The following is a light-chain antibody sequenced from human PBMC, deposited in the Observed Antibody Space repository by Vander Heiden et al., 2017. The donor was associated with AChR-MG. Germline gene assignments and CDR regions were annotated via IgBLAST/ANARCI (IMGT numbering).Light chain of an antibody. V-gene: IGLV8-61*01. Sequence: QTVVTQEPSFSVSPGGTVTLTCGLSSGPVSTSYYPSWYQQTPGQAPRTRIYSTNTRSSGVPDRFSGSILGNKAALTITGAQADDESDDYCVLYMGSGTRVFGGGTKLTVL. CDR3: VLYMGSGTRV. CDR2: STN. CDR1: SGPVSTSYY. J-gene: IGLJ3*02.